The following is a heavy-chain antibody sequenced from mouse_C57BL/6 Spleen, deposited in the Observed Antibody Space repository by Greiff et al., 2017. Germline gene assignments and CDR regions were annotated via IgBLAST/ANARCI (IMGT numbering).Heavy chain of an antibody. CDR2: IDPSDSYT. CDR1: GYTFTSYW. Sequence: QVQLQQPGAELVKPGASVKLSCKASGYTFTSYWMQWVKQRPGQGLEWIGEIDPSDSYTNYNQKFKGKATLTVDTSSSTAYMQLSSLTSEDSAVYYCASRPTVVEPFASWGQGTLVTVSA. J-gene: IGHJ3*01. V-gene: IGHV1-50*01. CDR3: ASRPTVVEPFAS. D-gene: IGHD1-1*01.